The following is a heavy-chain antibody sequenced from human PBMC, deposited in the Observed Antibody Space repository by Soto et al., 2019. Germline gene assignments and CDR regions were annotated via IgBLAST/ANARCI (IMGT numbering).Heavy chain of an antibody. CDR1: GFSLSTSEVG. D-gene: IGHD2-15*01. J-gene: IGHJ5*02. V-gene: IGHV2-5*02. Sequence: QITLSDSGATLGKPTQTLTLTCTFSGFSLSTSEVGVACMREPPGKTLQWLGFMYWDEDNHYSPCLDSRLTITNHTSNNQVGLTLTNPDRSDNATYYCALRRRGCSGSSRYNWFDRWGQRTLVTDS. CDR2: MYWDEDN. CDR3: ALRRRGCSGSSRYNWFDR.